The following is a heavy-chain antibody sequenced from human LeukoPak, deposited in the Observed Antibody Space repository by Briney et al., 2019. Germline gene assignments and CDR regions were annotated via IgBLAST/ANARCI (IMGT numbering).Heavy chain of an antibody. D-gene: IGHD2-2*01. Sequence: ASVKVSCKASGYTFTSYGISWVRQAPGQGLEWMGIINPSGGSTSYAQKFQGRVTMTRDTSTSTVYMELSSLRSEDTAVYYCARGDIVVVPAAAQHWGYYYYYGMDVWGQGTTVTVSS. J-gene: IGHJ6*02. V-gene: IGHV1-46*01. CDR1: GYTFTSYG. CDR3: ARGDIVVVPAAAQHWGYYYYYGMDV. CDR2: INPSGGST.